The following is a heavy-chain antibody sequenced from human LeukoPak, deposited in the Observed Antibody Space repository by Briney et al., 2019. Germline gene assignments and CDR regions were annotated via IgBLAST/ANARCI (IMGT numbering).Heavy chain of an antibody. D-gene: IGHD2-2*01. V-gene: IGHV3-21*01. Sequence: GGSLRLSCAASGFSFSSYGMNWVRQAPGKGLEWVSSISSSSSYIYYADSLKGRFTISRDNAKNSLYLQMNSLRAEDTAVYFCAKDVPAAYFDYWGQGTLVTVSS. CDR2: ISSSSSYI. J-gene: IGHJ4*02. CDR3: AKDVPAAYFDY. CDR1: GFSFSSYG.